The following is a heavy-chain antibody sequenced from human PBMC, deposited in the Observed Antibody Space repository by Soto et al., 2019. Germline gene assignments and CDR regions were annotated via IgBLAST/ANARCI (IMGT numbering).Heavy chain of an antibody. Sequence: SVKVSCKASGGTFSSYAISWVRQAPGQGLEWMGGIIPIFGTANYAQKFQGRVTITADESTSTAYMELSSLRSEDTAVYYCAKLRRNGGNDAFDIWGQGTMVTVSS. CDR2: IIPIFGTA. J-gene: IGHJ3*02. CDR3: AKLRRNGGNDAFDI. CDR1: GGTFSSYA. V-gene: IGHV1-69*13. D-gene: IGHD2-15*01.